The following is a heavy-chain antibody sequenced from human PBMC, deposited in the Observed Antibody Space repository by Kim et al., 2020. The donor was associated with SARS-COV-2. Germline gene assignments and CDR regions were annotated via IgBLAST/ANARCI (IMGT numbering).Heavy chain of an antibody. V-gene: IGHV3-49*03. CDR1: GFTFGDYA. CDR2: IRSKAYGGTT. J-gene: IGHJ4*02. D-gene: IGHD3-3*01. Sequence: GGSLRLSCTASGFTFGDYAMSWFRQAPGKGLEWVGFIRSKAYGGTTEYAASVKGRFTISRDDSKSIAYLQMNSLKTEDTAVYYCTRELELGKASYYDFWSGYYTPTFDYWGQGTLVTVSS. CDR3: TRELELGKASYYDFWSGYYTPTFDY.